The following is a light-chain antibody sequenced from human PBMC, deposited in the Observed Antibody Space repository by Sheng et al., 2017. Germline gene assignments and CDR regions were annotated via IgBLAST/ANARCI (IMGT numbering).Light chain of an antibody. Sequence: EIVLTQSPGTLSLSPGERATLSCKASKSVSGSYLAWYQQKAGQAPRLLIYDASTRATGIPDRFSGSGSGTDFTLTISRLEPEDFAVYYCQQYVSSPLTFGGGTKVEIK. CDR3: QQYVSSPLT. J-gene: IGKJ4*01. V-gene: IGKV3-20*01. CDR2: DAS. CDR1: KSVSGSY.